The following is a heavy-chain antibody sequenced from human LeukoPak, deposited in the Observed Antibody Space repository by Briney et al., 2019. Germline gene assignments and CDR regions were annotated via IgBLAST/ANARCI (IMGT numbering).Heavy chain of an antibody. D-gene: IGHD5-24*01. CDR3: ARHVSTNTGYFYY. V-gene: IGHV4-39*01. J-gene: IGHJ4*02. CDR1: GGSISSNSYY. Sequence: SETLSLTCTVSGGSISSNSYYWGWIRQPPGQGLEWIGCAYYTGSSYYNPSLQSRVTIYIDTSRDQLSLDLRSVTAADTALYYCARHVSTNTGYFYYCGQGTLVTVSS. CDR2: AYYTGSS.